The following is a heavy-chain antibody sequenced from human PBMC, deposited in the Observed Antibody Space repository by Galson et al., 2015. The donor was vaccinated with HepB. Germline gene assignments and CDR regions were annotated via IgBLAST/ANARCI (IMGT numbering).Heavy chain of an antibody. Sequence: CAISGDSVSSNSAAWNWIRQSPSRGLEWLGRTYYRSKWYNDYAVSVKSRITINPDTSKNQFSLQLNSVTPEDTAVYYCARDRRFLEWSAHYFDYWGQGTLVTVSS. CDR2: TYYRSKWYN. V-gene: IGHV6-1*01. CDR1: GDSVSSNSAA. CDR3: ARDRRFLEWSAHYFDY. D-gene: IGHD3-3*01. J-gene: IGHJ4*02.